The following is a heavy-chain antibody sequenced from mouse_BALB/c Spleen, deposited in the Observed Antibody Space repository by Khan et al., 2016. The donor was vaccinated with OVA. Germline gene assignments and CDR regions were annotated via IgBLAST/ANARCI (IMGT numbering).Heavy chain of an antibody. V-gene: IGHV2-9*02. CDR2: IWAGGST. Sequence: VQLKESGPGLVAPSQSLSITCTVSGFSLTNYGVHWVRQPPGKGLEWLGVIWAGGSTNYNSDLMSRLSISKDNSKSQVFLKMNSLQTDDTAMYFCARNREPDYFDYWGQGTTLTVSS. CDR3: ARNREPDYFDY. J-gene: IGHJ2*01. CDR1: GFSLTNYG.